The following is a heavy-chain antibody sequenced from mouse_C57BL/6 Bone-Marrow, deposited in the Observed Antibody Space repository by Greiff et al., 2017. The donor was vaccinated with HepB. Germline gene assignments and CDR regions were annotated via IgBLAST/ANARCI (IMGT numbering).Heavy chain of an antibody. CDR3: AIITTVVAKDFDY. CDR2: IYPGDGDT. V-gene: IGHV1-82*01. Sequence: VQLQQSGPELVKPGASVKISCKASGYAFSSSWMNWVKQRPGKGLEWIGRIYPGDGDTNYNGKFKGKATLTADKSSSTAYMQLSSLTSEDSAVYFCAIITTVVAKDFDYWGEGTTLTESS. D-gene: IGHD1-1*01. CDR1: GYAFSSSW. J-gene: IGHJ2*01.